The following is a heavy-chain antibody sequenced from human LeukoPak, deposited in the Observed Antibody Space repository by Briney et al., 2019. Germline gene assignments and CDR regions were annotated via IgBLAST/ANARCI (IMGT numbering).Heavy chain of an antibody. CDR3: ARVSSWFTVTTGAHFDY. CDR1: GFTFSSYS. V-gene: IGHV3-21*01. Sequence: GGSLRLSCAASGFTFSSYSMNWVRQAPGKGLEWVSSISSSSSYIYYADSVKGRFTISRDNAKNSLYLQMNSLRAEDTAVYYCARVSSWFTVTTGAHFDYGGQGTLVTVSS. D-gene: IGHD4-11*01. CDR2: ISSSSSYI. J-gene: IGHJ4*02.